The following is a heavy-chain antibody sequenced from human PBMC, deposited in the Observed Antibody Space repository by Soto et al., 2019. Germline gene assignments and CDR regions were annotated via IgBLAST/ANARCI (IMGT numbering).Heavy chain of an antibody. D-gene: IGHD3-16*02. J-gene: IGHJ4*02. CDR2: INHSGST. Sequence: PSETLSLTCAVYGGSFSTYYWSWIRQPPGKGLEWIGEINHSGSTSYNPSLKSRITISVDTSNNQFSLKLSSVTAADTAVYYCASLSPGVHYDYVWGSYRYMGLHFDSWGQGALVTVS. CDR1: GGSFSTYY. V-gene: IGHV4-34*01. CDR3: ASLSPGVHYDYVWGSYRYMGLHFDS.